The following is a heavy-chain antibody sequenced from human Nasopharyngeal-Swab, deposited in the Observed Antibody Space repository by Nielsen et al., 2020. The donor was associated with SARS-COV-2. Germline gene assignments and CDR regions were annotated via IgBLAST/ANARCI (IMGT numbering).Heavy chain of an antibody. CDR3: ALSRDYGTFNY. Sequence: GESLKISCAASGSTFSGYAMTWVRQAPGKGLEWVSTFYSGGSSTFYAEPVKGRFTISRDNAKNTLYLQINSLRVEDTAEYYCALSRDYGTFNYWGQGTLVTVSS. V-gene: IGHV3-23*03. J-gene: IGHJ4*02. D-gene: IGHD4-17*01. CDR1: GSTFSGYA. CDR2: FYSGGSST.